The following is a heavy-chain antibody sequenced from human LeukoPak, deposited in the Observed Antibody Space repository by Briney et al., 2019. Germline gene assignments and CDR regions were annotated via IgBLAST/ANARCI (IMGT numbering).Heavy chain of an antibody. V-gene: IGHV3-21*01. Sequence: GGSLRLSCAASGFTFSGYNMNWVRQAPGKGLEWVSCISSSSSYIFYSDSVRGRFTISRDNAKNSLYLEMNSLRAEDTAVYYCARDYYGSGSYPRGYFQHWGQGTLVTVSS. CDR3: ARDYYGSGSYPRGYFQH. CDR1: GFTFSGYN. D-gene: IGHD3-10*01. J-gene: IGHJ1*01. CDR2: ISSSSSYI.